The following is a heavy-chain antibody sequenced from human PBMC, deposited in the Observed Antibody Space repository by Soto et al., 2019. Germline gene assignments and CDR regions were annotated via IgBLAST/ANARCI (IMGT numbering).Heavy chain of an antibody. CDR3: SAQRIAQGQYEDY. D-gene: IGHD2-21*01. Sequence: QVQLRESGPGLVKPSQALSLICTASGASVTSGSYYCTWIRQHPVRGLEWIGYTHSTSLSYVNPSLQSRVAISTDTTKNLFSLKLTSVTSADAAMYYCSAQRIAQGQYEDYWGQGTLVTVSS. CDR2: THSTSLS. J-gene: IGHJ4*02. V-gene: IGHV4-31*03. CDR1: GASVTSGSYY.